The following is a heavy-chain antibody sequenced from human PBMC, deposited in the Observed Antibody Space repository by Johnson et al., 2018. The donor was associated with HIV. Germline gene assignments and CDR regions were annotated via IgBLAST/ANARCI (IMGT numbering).Heavy chain of an antibody. CDR3: TTGRKGTGAFDI. CDR2: IKSKTDGGTT. CDR1: GFTFSSYA. Sequence: VQLVESGGGLVQPGGSLRLSCAASGFTFSSYAMSWVRQAPGKGLEWVGRIKSKTDGGTTDYAAPVKGRFTISRDDSKNTLYLQMNSLKTEDTAVYYCTTGRKGTGAFDIWGQGTMVTVSS. D-gene: IGHD1-14*01. J-gene: IGHJ3*02. V-gene: IGHV3-15*01.